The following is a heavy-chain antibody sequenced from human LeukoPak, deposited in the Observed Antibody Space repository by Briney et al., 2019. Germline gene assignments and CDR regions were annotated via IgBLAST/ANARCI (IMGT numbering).Heavy chain of an antibody. CDR1: GFTFSSYW. D-gene: IGHD3-3*01. V-gene: IGHV3-7*01. J-gene: IGHJ4*02. Sequence: GGSLRLSCAASGFTFSSYWMSWVRQAPGKGLEWVANIKQDGSEKYYVDSVKGRFTISRDNAKNSLYLQMNSLRAEDTAVYYCARDSSAFWSGYSNPFDYWGQGTLVTVSS. CDR2: IKQDGSEK. CDR3: ARDSSAFWSGYSNPFDY.